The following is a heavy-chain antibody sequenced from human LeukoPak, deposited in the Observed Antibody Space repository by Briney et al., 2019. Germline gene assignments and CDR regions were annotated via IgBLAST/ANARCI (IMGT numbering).Heavy chain of an antibody. CDR2: IYYSGNT. CDR3: ARVSSSWAGFYMDV. CDR1: GAPTGGGVYS. Sequence: SQTLSLTCTVSGAPTGGGVYSGSWIRRPPGKGRKWIGYIYYSGNTYYNPSLKSRVTISVDTSKNQFSLKLSSVTAADTAVYYCARVSSSWAGFYMDVWGKGTTVTVSS. V-gene: IGHV4-30-4*01. J-gene: IGHJ6*03. D-gene: IGHD1-26*01.